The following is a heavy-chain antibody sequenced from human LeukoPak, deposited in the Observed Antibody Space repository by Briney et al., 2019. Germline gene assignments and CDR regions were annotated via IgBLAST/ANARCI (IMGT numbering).Heavy chain of an antibody. CDR1: GYTFTGYY. D-gene: IGHD2-21*02. CDR2: INPNSGGT. CDR3: ARDSGDHGLYYYYGMDV. V-gene: IGHV1-2*02. Sequence: ASVKVSCKASGYTFTGYYMHWVRQAPGQGLEWMGWINPNSGGTNYAQKFQGRVTMTRDTSISTAYMELSRLRSDDTAVYYCARDSGDHGLYYYYGMDVWGQGTTVTVS. J-gene: IGHJ6*02.